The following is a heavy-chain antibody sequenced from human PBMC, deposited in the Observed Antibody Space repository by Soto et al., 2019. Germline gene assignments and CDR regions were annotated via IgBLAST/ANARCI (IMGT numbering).Heavy chain of an antibody. D-gene: IGHD3-10*01. CDR3: ARKADREFYGMDV. CDR2: ISGSGGST. CDR1: GFTFSSYA. J-gene: IGHJ6*02. V-gene: IGHV3-23*01. Sequence: GGSLRLSCAASGFTFSSYAMSWVRQAPGKGLEWVSAISGSGGSTYYADSVKGRFTISRDNSKNTLYLQMNSLRAEDTAGYYCARKADREFYGMDVWGQGTTVTVSS.